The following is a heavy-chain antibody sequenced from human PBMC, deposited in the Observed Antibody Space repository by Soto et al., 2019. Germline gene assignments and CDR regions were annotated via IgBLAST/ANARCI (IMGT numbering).Heavy chain of an antibody. Sequence: ASVKVSCKASGGTFSSYAISWVRQAPGQGLEWMGGIIPIFGTANYAQKFQGRVTITADESTSTAYMELSSLRSEDTAVYYCARYFITIVRGVPTPTCYYGMDVWGQGTTVTVSS. J-gene: IGHJ6*02. CDR3: ARYFITIVRGVPTPTCYYGMDV. D-gene: IGHD3-10*01. CDR2: IIPIFGTA. V-gene: IGHV1-69*13. CDR1: GGTFSSYA.